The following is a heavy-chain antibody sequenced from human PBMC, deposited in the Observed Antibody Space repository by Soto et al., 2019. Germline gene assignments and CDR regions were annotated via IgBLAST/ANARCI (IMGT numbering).Heavy chain of an antibody. CDR2: IYYSGST. J-gene: IGHJ4*02. Sequence: PWETLSLTCTVSGGSISSGDYYWSWIRQPPGKGLEWIGYIYYSGSTYYNPSLKSRVTLSVDTSKNQFSLNLSSVTAADTAVYYCVRYCSTTKCPFDYWGQGTLVTVSS. D-gene: IGHD2-2*01. CDR3: VRYCSTTKCPFDY. V-gene: IGHV4-30-4*01. CDR1: GGSISSGDYY.